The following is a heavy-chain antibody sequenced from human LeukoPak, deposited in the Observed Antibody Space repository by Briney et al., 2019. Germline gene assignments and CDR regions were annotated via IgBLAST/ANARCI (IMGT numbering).Heavy chain of an antibody. V-gene: IGHV1-69*05. D-gene: IGHD5-24*01. CDR1: GGTFSSYA. CDR3: ARVKDGLRPDAFDI. J-gene: IGHJ3*02. Sequence: GASMKVSCKASGGTFSSYAISWVRQAPGQGLEWMGGIIPIFGTANYAQKFQGRVTITTDESTSTAYMELSSLRSEDTAVYYCARVKDGLRPDAFDIWGQGTMVTVSS. CDR2: IIPIFGTA.